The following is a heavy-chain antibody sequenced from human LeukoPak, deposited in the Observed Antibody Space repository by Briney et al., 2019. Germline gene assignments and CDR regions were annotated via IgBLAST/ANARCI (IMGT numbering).Heavy chain of an antibody. V-gene: IGHV3-20*04. CDR3: AREYSSSSSYYYYYVDV. D-gene: IGHD6-6*01. CDR1: GFTFDDYG. CDR2: INWNGGSR. Sequence: PGGSLRLSCAASGFTFDDYGMSWVRQAPGKGLEWVSGINWNGGSRGYADSVKGRFTISRDNAKTSLYLQMNSLRAEDTALYYCAREYSSSSSYYYYYVDVWGKGTTVTVSS. J-gene: IGHJ6*03.